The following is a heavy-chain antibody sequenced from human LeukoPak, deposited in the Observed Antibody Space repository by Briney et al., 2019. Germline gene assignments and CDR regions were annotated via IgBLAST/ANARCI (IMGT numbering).Heavy chain of an antibody. CDR1: GFTFSSYG. CDR2: ISYDGNSQ. Sequence: GGSLRLSCAASGFTFSSYGMHWVRQAPGRGLEWVAAISYDGNSQHYGAPVKGRFTISRDNSKNTVYPQINTLRTDDAAIYYCAKPYPTLTTSAVLDNWGQGTLVTVSS. D-gene: IGHD1-1*01. V-gene: IGHV3-30*18. J-gene: IGHJ4*02. CDR3: AKPYPTLTTSAVLDN.